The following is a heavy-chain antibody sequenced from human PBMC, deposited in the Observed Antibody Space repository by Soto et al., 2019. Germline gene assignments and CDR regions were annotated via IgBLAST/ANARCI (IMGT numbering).Heavy chain of an antibody. CDR2: IYHTEST. Sequence: QVLLQESGPGLVKPSGTLSLTCAVSVASISSSFWWSWVRQPPGKGLEWIGEIYHTESTVYNPSLKRRVTISVDKSKNQFSLNLDSVTAADTAVYYCARYDFETFDYWGRGILVTVSS. CDR1: VASISSSFW. CDR3: ARYDFETFDY. J-gene: IGHJ4*02. V-gene: IGHV4-4*02. D-gene: IGHD2-21*02.